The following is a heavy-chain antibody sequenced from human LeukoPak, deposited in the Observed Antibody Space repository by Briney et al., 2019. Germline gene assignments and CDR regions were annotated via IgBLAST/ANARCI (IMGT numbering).Heavy chain of an antibody. Sequence: GGSLRLSCAASGFTFRNYVIHWVRQAPGKGLEWVAVTSSDLNVKLYADSVKGRFTISRDNSRSTLYLQTNSLRPEDTAIYYCAREGYYGSGSPPSLYFDYWGQGTLVTVSS. V-gene: IGHV3-30-3*01. CDR1: GFTFRNYV. CDR3: AREGYYGSGSPPSLYFDY. CDR2: TSSDLNVK. J-gene: IGHJ4*02. D-gene: IGHD3-10*01.